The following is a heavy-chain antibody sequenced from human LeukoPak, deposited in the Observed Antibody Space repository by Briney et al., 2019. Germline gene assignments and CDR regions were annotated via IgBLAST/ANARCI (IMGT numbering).Heavy chain of an antibody. Sequence: GGSLRLSCAASGFTFINYGLSWIGQAPGGGRGWVVNINQDGSENYYVDSMKGRFTSSRDNAKNSAYLQMSGLRAEDTAVYYCARSSWGSSTNSWGQGTLVIVSS. CDR2: INQDGSEN. D-gene: IGHD3-16*01. J-gene: IGHJ4*02. CDR3: ARSSWGSSTNS. CDR1: GFTFINYG. V-gene: IGHV3-7*01.